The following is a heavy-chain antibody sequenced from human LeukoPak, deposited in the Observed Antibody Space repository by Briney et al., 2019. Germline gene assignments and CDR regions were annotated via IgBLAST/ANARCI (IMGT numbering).Heavy chain of an antibody. J-gene: IGHJ4*02. V-gene: IGHV1-2*02. D-gene: IGHD3-10*01. CDR3: AGVNGAYGSGSYIDY. CDR1: GYTFTGYY. CDR2: INPNSGGT. Sequence: GASVKVSCKVFGYTFTGYYMHWVRQAPGKGLEWMGWINPNSGGTNYAQKFQGRVTMTRDTSISTAYMELSRLRSDDTAVYYCAGVNGAYGSGSYIDYWGQGTLVTVSS.